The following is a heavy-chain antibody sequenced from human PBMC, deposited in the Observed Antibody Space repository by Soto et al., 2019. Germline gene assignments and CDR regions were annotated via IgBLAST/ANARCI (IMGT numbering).Heavy chain of an antibody. V-gene: IGHV4-4*02. Sequence: SETLSLTCAVFGGSISNSNWWTWVRQPPGKGLDWIGEIFHSGSTNYNSSLMGRVTISVDKANNQFSLKLSSVTAADTAVYYCAHRPIVGAAIWGQGTLVTVPQ. D-gene: IGHD1-26*01. CDR1: GGSISNSNW. CDR3: AHRPIVGAAI. CDR2: IFHSGST. J-gene: IGHJ4*02.